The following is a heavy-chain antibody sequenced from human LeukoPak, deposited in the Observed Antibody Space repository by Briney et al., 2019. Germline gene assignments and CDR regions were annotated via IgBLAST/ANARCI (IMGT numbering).Heavy chain of an antibody. Sequence: PSETLSLTCTVSGGSISSGDYYWSWLRQPPGKGLEWIEYIYYSESTYYNPSLKSRVTISVDTSKNQFSLKLSSVTAADTAVYYCAHYGSGVNYWGQGTLATVSS. CDR3: AHYGSGVNY. D-gene: IGHD3-10*01. CDR1: GGSISSGDYY. CDR2: IYYSEST. V-gene: IGHV4-30-4*01. J-gene: IGHJ4*02.